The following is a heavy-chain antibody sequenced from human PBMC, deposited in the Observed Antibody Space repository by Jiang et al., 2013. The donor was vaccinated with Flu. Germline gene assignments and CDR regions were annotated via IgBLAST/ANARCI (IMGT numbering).Heavy chain of an antibody. V-gene: IGHV3-21*01. CDR3: ARESSTDYFLDY. Sequence: QLLESGGGLVKPGVSLRLSCAASGFTLSSYTMNWVRQAPGKGLEWVSSISSSSSYINYADSVKGRFTISRDNAKNSLYLQMNSLRAEDTAVYYCARESSTDYFLDYWGQGTLVTVSS. J-gene: IGHJ4*02. CDR1: GFTLSSYT. CDR2: ISSSSSYI. D-gene: IGHD2/OR15-2a*01.